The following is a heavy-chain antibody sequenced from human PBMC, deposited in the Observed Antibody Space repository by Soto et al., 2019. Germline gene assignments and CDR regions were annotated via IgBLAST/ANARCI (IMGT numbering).Heavy chain of an antibody. CDR3: ARGGGGDCPLCDPWDY. D-gene: IGHD2-21*02. CDR2: IYYSGMT. J-gene: IGHJ4*02. V-gene: IGHV4-39*07. CDR1: GTNIISTNCY. Sequence: SETMSVTCPVSGTNIISTNCYWGWNNQPPGKGLEWIRNIYYSGMTNYNPSLKSRVTISVDTSKNQFSLKLSSVTAADTAVYYCARGGGGDCPLCDPWDYWGQRTLVTVSS.